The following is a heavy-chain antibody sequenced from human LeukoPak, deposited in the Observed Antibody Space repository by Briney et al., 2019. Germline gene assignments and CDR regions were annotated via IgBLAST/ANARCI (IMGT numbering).Heavy chain of an antibody. CDR2: MNPNSGNT. D-gene: IGHD3-10*01. CDR1: GYTFTSYD. CDR3: ARRHFYYYGSGSYSDY. Sequence: ASVKVSCKASGYTFTSYDINWVRQATGQGLEWMGWMNPNSGNTGYAQKFQGRVTMTRNTSISTAYVGLSSLRSEDTAVYYCARRHFYYYGSGSYSDYWGQGTLVTVSS. V-gene: IGHV1-8*01. J-gene: IGHJ4*02.